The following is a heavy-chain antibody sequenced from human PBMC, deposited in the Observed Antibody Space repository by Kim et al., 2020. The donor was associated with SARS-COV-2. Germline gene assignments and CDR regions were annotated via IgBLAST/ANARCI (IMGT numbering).Heavy chain of an antibody. D-gene: IGHD6-6*01. CDR3: ARERGAARLGDWYFDL. CDR1: GYTFNSYT. J-gene: IGHJ2*01. Sequence: ASVKVSCKASGYTFNSYTMNWVRQAPGQGLEWMGWINTNTGNPTYAQGFTGRFVFSLDTSVSTAYLQISSLKAEDTAVYYCARERGAARLGDWYFDLWGRGTLVTVSS. V-gene: IGHV7-4-1*02. CDR2: INTNTGNP.